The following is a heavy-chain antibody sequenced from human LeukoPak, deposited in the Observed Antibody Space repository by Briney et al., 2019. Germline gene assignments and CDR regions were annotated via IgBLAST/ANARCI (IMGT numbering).Heavy chain of an antibody. CDR3: ASIAEAAYDAFDI. V-gene: IGHV4-39*07. CDR2: ISYSGST. D-gene: IGHD6-13*01. Sequence: PSQTLSLTCTVSGGSISSRSYYWGWIRQPPGKGLEWIGSISYSGSTYYNPSLKSRVTISVDTTKNQFSLKLSSVTAADTAVYYCASIAEAAYDAFDIWGQGTMVTVSS. J-gene: IGHJ3*02. CDR1: GGSISSRSYY.